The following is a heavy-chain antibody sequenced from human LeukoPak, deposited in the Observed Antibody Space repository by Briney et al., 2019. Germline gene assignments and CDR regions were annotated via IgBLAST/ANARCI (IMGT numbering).Heavy chain of an antibody. CDR3: ARVSRGVTIFGNNWFDP. CDR2: ISPIFGTA. Sequence: SVKVSCKASGYTFTSYGISWVRQAPGQGLEWMGGISPIFGTANYAQKFQGRVTITTDESTSTAYMELSSLRSEDTAVYYCARVSRGVTIFGNNWFDPWGQGTLVTVSS. D-gene: IGHD3-3*01. J-gene: IGHJ5*02. CDR1: GYTFTSYG. V-gene: IGHV1-69*05.